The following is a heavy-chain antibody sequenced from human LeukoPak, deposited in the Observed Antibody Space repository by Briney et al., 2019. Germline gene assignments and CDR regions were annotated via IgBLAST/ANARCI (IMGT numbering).Heavy chain of an antibody. Sequence: SVKVSCKASGGTFSSSAISWVRQAPGQGLEWMGGIIPIFGTAHYAQKFTGRVTITTDESTSTAYMELSSLRSEDTAVYYCARDGSDYHYDSSRYENWCDPWRQGTLVTVSS. V-gene: IGHV1-69*05. CDR2: IIPIFGTA. CDR3: ARDGSDYHYDSSRYENWCDP. D-gene: IGHD3-22*01. CDR1: GGTFSSSA. J-gene: IGHJ5*02.